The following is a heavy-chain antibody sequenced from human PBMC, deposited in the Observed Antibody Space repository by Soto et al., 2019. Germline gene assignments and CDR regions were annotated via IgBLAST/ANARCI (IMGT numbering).Heavy chain of an antibody. CDR2: VSSSGST. D-gene: IGHD2-15*01. Sequence: SETLSLTCVVSGDSISNYYCRWIRQPPGKGLEWIGDVSSSGSTNYNPSLKSRVTMSVDTSENQFSLKLSSVTAADTAVYYCASVPFPCSGGSCYSRWIDYWGQGTLVTVSS. J-gene: IGHJ4*02. CDR3: ASVPFPCSGGSCYSRWIDY. V-gene: IGHV4-59*01. CDR1: GDSISNYY.